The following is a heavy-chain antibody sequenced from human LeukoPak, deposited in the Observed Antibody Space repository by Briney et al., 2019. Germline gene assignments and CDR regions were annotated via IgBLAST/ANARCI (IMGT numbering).Heavy chain of an antibody. CDR1: GYSISSGYY. Sequence: PSETLSLTCTVSGYSISSGYYWGWIRQPPGKGLEWIGSIYHSGSTYYNPSLKSRVTISVDTSKNQFSLKLSSVTAADTAVYYCAREVTTVITPFYDYWGQGTLVTVSS. D-gene: IGHD4-23*01. V-gene: IGHV4-38-2*02. J-gene: IGHJ4*02. CDR2: IYHSGST. CDR3: AREVTTVITPFYDY.